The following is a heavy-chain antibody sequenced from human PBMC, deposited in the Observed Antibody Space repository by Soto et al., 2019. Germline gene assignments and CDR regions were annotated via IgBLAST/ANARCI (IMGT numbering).Heavy chain of an antibody. CDR3: ARGRRPPDY. V-gene: IGHV3-48*01. J-gene: IGHJ4*02. CDR2: ISSSGSTI. Sequence: EVPLVESGGGLVQPGGSLRLSCAASAFTFSSYVMNWVRQAPGKGLEWVSYISSSGSTIYYADSVKGRFTISRDNARNSLYLQMNSLRVEDTAMYYCARGRRPPDYWGQGTLVTVSS. CDR1: AFTFSSYV.